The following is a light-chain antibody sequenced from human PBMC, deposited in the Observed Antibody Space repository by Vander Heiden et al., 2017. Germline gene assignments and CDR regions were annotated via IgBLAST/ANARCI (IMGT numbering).Light chain of an antibody. J-gene: IGLJ3*02. CDR2: NND. V-gene: IGLV1-44*01. CDR3: GTWDVSRSNWV. Sequence: QSVLAQPPSASRTPGQRVTISCSGGGSNIGSHAVTWYHQRPGAAPRLVIYNNDRRPSGVPDRLSGAKSGTSASLAISGLQSEDEGDYYCGTWDVSRSNWVFGGGTKLTVL. CDR1: GSNIGSHA.